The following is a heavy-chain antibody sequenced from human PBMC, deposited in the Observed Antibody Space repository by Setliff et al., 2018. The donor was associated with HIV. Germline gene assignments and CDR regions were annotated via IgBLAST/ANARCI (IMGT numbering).Heavy chain of an antibody. J-gene: IGHJ5*02. CDR2: TFSSGST. V-gene: IGHV4-4*09. CDR3: ARRIDNSGSFPDKNWFDT. D-gene: IGHD3-10*01. Sequence: PSETLSLTCTVSGGSISSYCWNWIRQSPGRGLEWIGFTFSSGSTKYNPSLQSRVTMSIDTSKNQLSLKLTSVTAADTAVYYCARRIDNSGSFPDKNWFDTWGQGSLVTVSS. CDR1: GGSISSYC.